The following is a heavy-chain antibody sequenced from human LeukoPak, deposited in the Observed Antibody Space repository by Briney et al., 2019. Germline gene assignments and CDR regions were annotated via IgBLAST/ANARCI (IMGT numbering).Heavy chain of an antibody. Sequence: PGGSLRLSCAASGFTFSSYSMTWVRQAPGKGLEWLSYISSSSTTIYYADSVKGRFTISRDNAKNSLYLQMNSLRAEDTALYYCARDEYYDSSGYTSWGQGTLVTLSS. D-gene: IGHD3-22*01. J-gene: IGHJ4*02. CDR3: ARDEYYDSSGYTS. V-gene: IGHV3-48*01. CDR2: ISSSSTTI. CDR1: GFTFSSYS.